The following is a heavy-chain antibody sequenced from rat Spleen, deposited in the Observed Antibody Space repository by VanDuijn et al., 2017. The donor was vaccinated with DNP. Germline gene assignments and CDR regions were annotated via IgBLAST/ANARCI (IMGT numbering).Heavy chain of an antibody. J-gene: IGHJ2*01. CDR1: GFTFSDYN. D-gene: IGHD1-4*01. CDR2: IVYDGSKT. Sequence: EVQLVESGGGLVQPGRSLQLSCAASGFTFSDYNMAWVRQAPKKGLEWVATIVYDGSKTYYRDSVKGRFTISRDNADFTLYLQMDSLRSEDTATYYCAGRPPPTRGPFDYWGQGVTVTVSS. V-gene: IGHV5S10*01. CDR3: AGRPPPTRGPFDY.